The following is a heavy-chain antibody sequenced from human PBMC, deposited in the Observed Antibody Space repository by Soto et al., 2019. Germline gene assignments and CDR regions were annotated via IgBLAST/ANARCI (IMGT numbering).Heavy chain of an antibody. CDR2: IYYSGST. CDR3: ARSFVYSSSSRGLDY. CDR1: GGSISSSSYY. V-gene: IGHV4-39*01. D-gene: IGHD6-6*01. Sequence: TSETLSLTCTVSGGSISSSSYYWGWIRQPPGKGLEWIGSIYYSGSTYYNPSLKSRVTISVDTSKNQFSLKLSSVTAADTAVYYCARSFVYSSSSRGLDYWGQGTLVTVSS. J-gene: IGHJ4*02.